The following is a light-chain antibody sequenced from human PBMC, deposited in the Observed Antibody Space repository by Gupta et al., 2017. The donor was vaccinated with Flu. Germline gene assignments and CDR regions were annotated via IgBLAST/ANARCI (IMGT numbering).Light chain of an antibody. CDR1: QGIRSY. CDR2: SAS. Sequence: RSFLSASVGDRVTITCRASQGIRSYLAWYQQKPGKAPKLLMYSASTLQSGVPSRFSGSGSGAEYTLTIRSLQPEDFATYFCQQVNSYPYTFGQGTKLEIK. V-gene: IGKV1-9*01. CDR3: QQVNSYPYT. J-gene: IGKJ2*01.